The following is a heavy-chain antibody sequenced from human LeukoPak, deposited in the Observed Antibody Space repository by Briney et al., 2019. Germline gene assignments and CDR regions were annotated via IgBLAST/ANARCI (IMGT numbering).Heavy chain of an antibody. CDR2: ISYDGSNK. D-gene: IGHD3-3*01. V-gene: IGHV3-30-3*01. J-gene: IGHJ4*02. CDR3: ARGRYYGTGGGHFDY. CDR1: GFTFSSFA. Sequence: AGRSLRLSCAASGFTFSSFAMHWVRQAPGKGLEWVAVISYDGSNKYYADSVKGRFTISRDNSNNSMYLQMNALGVEDTAVYYCARGRYYGTGGGHFDYWGQGTLVTVSS.